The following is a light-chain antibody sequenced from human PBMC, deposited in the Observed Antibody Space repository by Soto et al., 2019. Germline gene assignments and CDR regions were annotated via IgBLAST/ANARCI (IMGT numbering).Light chain of an antibody. CDR3: QSYDSDSVV. J-gene: IGLJ2*01. Sequence: NFMLPQPHSVSESPGKTVTISCTGSSGSIASNYVQWYQQRPGSAPTTVIYEDNQRPSGVPDRFSGSIDSSSNSASLTISGLKTEDEADYYCQSYDSDSVVFGGGTKLTV. CDR2: EDN. V-gene: IGLV6-57*02. CDR1: SGSIASNY.